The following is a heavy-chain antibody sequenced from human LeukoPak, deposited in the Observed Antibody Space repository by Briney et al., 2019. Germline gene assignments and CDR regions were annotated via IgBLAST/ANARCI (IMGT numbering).Heavy chain of an antibody. Sequence: PSETLSLTCAVYGGSFSGYYWSWIRQPPGKGLEWIGEINHSGSTNYNPSLKSRVTISVDTSKNQFSLKLSSVTAADTAVYYCARRDKRGPFDIWGQGTMVTVSS. J-gene: IGHJ3*02. CDR2: INHSGST. CDR3: ARRDKRGPFDI. V-gene: IGHV4-34*01. CDR1: GGSFSGYY.